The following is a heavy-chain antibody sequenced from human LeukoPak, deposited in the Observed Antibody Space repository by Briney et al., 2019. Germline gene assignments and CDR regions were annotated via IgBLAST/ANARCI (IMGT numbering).Heavy chain of an antibody. CDR3: ARLYYHDTSGYYRTHYYFDD. CDR1: GGSISSYY. V-gene: IGHV4-59*08. D-gene: IGHD3-22*01. Sequence: PSETLSLTCTVSGGSISSYYWSWIRQPPGKGLEWIGYIYYSGSTNYNPSLKSRVTISVDMSKNQFSLKLSSVTAADTAVFYCARLYYHDTSGYYRTHYYFDDWGQGTLVTVSS. J-gene: IGHJ4*02. CDR2: IYYSGST.